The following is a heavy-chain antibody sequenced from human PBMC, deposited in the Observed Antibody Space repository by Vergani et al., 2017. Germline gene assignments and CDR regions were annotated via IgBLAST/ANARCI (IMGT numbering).Heavy chain of an antibody. CDR3: ARSTSGSHYYDYYMDV. CDR2: ISSSSSEI. D-gene: IGHD1-26*01. V-gene: IGHV3-21*01. J-gene: IGHJ6*03. CDR1: GFTFSSYT. Sequence: EVQLVESGGGLVKPGGSLRLSCAASGFTFSSYTMNWVRQAPGKGLEWVSSISSSSSEIYYADSVKGRFTISRDKAKNSLYLQMNSLRAEDTAVYYCARSTSGSHYYDYYMDVWGKGTMVTVSS.